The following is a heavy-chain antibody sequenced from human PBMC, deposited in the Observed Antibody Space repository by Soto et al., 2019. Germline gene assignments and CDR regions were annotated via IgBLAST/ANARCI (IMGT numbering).Heavy chain of an antibody. J-gene: IGHJ4*02. Sequence: QVQLQESGPGLVKPSETLSLTCTVSGGSLSSHYWSWIRQSPGKGLEWIGYIYFTGYTNYNPSLKNRVTISVDTSKSQFSLSLNSVPAADTAVYYCATVAMTSPKAFDYWGQGTLVSVSS. CDR3: ATVAMTSPKAFDY. CDR2: IYFTGYT. D-gene: IGHD2-15*01. V-gene: IGHV4-59*11. CDR1: GGSLSSHY.